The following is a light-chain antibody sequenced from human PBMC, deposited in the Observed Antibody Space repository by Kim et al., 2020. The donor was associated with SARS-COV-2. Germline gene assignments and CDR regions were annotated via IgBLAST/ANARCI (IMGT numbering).Light chain of an antibody. V-gene: IGKV3-15*01. Sequence: GERATLSCQSSQSIRSDVLAGYQQKPGQAPRLLIHAASTRATGIPARFSGRGSGTDFTLTISSLQSEDFALYYCQQFNNWPPGITFGGGTKVDSK. CDR2: AAS. CDR1: QSIRSD. J-gene: IGKJ4*01. CDR3: QQFNNWPPGIT.